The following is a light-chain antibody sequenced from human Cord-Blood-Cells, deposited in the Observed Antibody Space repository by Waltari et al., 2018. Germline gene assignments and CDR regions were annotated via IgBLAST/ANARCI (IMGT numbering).Light chain of an antibody. CDR2: DAS. Sequence: EIVLTQSPATLSLSPGERATLSCRASQSVSSYLAWYQQKPGQAPRLLLYDASNGATGIPARFSGSGSGTDFTLTISSLEPEDFAVYYCQQRSNWPRFTFGPGTKVDIK. CDR1: QSVSSY. CDR3: QQRSNWPRFT. J-gene: IGKJ3*01. V-gene: IGKV3-11*01.